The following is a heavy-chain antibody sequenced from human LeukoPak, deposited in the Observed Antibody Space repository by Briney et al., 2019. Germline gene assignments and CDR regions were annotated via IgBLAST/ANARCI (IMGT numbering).Heavy chain of an antibody. CDR3: AKDVARSGSYSDY. J-gene: IGHJ4*02. CDR1: GFTFDDYA. D-gene: IGHD1-26*01. V-gene: IGHV3-43D*03. CDR2: ISWDGGST. Sequence: PGGSLRLSCAASGFTFDDYAMHWVRQAPGKGLEWVSLISWDGGSTYYADSVKGRFTISRDNSKNSLYLQMNSLRAEDTALYYCAKDVARSGSYSDYWGQGTLVTVSS.